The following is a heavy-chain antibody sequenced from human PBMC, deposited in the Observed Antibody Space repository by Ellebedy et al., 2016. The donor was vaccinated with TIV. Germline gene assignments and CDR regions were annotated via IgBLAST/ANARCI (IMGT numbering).Heavy chain of an antibody. CDR3: AVSYRSGWEFDY. D-gene: IGHD6-19*01. CDR1: GFTVSSSY. J-gene: IGHJ4*02. CDR2: IYSVETGGST. Sequence: GESLKISCAASGFTVSSSYMTWVRPAPGKGLEYLSLIYSVETGGSTYYADSVKGRFTISRDNSKNTLYLQMNGLRTEDTAVYYCAVSYRSGWEFDYWGQGTLVTVSS. V-gene: IGHV3-53*01.